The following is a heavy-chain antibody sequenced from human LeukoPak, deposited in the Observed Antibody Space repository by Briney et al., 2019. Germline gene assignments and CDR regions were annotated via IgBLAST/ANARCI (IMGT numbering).Heavy chain of an antibody. J-gene: IGHJ4*02. CDR2: ISSSSSYI. D-gene: IGHD4-17*01. CDR3: AREDHDYGDSGVDY. CDR1: GFTFGDYA. V-gene: IGHV3-21*01. Sequence: GGSLRLSCTASGFTFGDYAMSWIRQAPGKGLEWVSSISSSSSYIYYADSVKGRFTISRDNAKNSLYLQMNSLRAEDTAVYYCAREDHDYGDSGVDYWGQGTLVTVSS.